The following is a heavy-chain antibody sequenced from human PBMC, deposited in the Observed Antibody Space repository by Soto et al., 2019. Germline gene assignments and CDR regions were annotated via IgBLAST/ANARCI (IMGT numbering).Heavy chain of an antibody. Sequence: PSDTLSLTCTVCGGSISSGTYYGGWIRQPPGKGLEWIGSLYYTGRTYYSPSLKSRVTISVDTSKNHFSLNLTSVTAADTAVYYCARRLARGVIGWFDPWGQGTLVTVSS. CDR2: LYYTGRT. CDR1: GGSISSGTYY. V-gene: IGHV4-39*02. J-gene: IGHJ5*02. CDR3: ARRLARGVIGWFDP. D-gene: IGHD3-10*01.